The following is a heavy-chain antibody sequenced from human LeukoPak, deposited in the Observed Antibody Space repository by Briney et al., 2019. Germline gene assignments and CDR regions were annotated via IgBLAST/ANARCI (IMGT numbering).Heavy chain of an antibody. CDR3: ATQPDSIGYALDI. CDR2: IKQDGSQK. D-gene: IGHD3-22*01. V-gene: IGHV3-7*01. CDR1: GFTFSNYW. J-gene: IGHJ3*02. Sequence: GGSLRLSCAASGFTFSNYWMSWVRQAPGKGLEWVANIKQDGSQKFYVDSVKGRFTISRDSDKNSLYLQINSLRAEDTAVYDCATQPDSIGYALDIWGQGTMVTVSS.